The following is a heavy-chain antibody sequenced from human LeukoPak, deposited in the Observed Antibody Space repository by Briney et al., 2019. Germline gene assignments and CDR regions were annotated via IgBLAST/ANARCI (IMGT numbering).Heavy chain of an antibody. J-gene: IGHJ6*03. Sequence: SETLSLTCAVYGGSLSAYYWGWIRQPPGEGLGWVGSIHYSWSTYYNPSPKSRVTISVDTSKNQFSLKLSSVTAAGTAVYYCARGFYGSGSYSPPYYYMDVWGKGTTVTISS. D-gene: IGHD3-10*01. CDR2: IHYSWST. CDR1: GGSLSAYY. V-gene: IGHV4-34*01. CDR3: ARGFYGSGSYSPPYYYMDV.